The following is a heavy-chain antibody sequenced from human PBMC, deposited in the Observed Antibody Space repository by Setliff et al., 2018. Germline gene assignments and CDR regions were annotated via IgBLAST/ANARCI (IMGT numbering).Heavy chain of an antibody. J-gene: IGHJ4*02. CDR3: ARHRVGNSGYAIPILDF. CDR1: GYSFTDYW. CDR2: IYPSNSNI. V-gene: IGHV5-51*01. Sequence: GESLKISCKASGYSFTDYWIAWVRQMPGKGLEWMGIIYPSNSNIKYSPPFEAQITFSVDKSITTAYLQWSSLKASDTAIYYCARHRVGNSGYAIPILDFWGQGALVTVPQ. D-gene: IGHD5-12*01.